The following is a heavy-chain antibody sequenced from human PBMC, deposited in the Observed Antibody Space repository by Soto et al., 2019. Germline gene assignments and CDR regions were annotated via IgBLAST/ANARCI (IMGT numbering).Heavy chain of an antibody. CDR3: TRRQGNH. J-gene: IGHJ4*02. CDR2: MNPFSGNA. Sequence: QVQLVQSGAEVKKPGASVRVSCKASGYTFTSYDIYWVRQATGQGLEWMGWMNPFSGNAVYTQKFQDRVTMTRDTSINTASMEMSGLRSEDTAVYYCTRRQGNHWGQGSLVTVSS. V-gene: IGHV1-8*01. CDR1: GYTFTSYD.